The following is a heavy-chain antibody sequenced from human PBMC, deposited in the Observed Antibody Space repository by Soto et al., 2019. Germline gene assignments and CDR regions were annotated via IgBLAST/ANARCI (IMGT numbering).Heavy chain of an antibody. D-gene: IGHD2-15*01. J-gene: IGHJ6*02. Sequence: QPGGSLRLSCAASAFTLSAYDMHWVRQPNGKGLEWVSALGAADDPYYLGSVKGRFTISRENAKNSLYLQMNNLRAGDTAVYYCARAYSGRLPRRADYYYAMDLSGQGTTVTVSS. CDR3: ARAYSGRLPRRADYYYAMDL. CDR2: LGAADDP. V-gene: IGHV3-13*05. CDR1: AFTLSAYD.